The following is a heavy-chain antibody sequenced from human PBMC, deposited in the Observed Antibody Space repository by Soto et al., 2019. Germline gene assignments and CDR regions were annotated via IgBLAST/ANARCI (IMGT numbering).Heavy chain of an antibody. CDR3: AMPLYDILTGYYRGYYGMDV. V-gene: IGHV1-46*01. J-gene: IGHJ6*02. CDR2: INPSGGST. Sequence: ASVKVSCKASGYTFTSYYMHWVRQAPGQGLEWMGIINPSGGSTSYAQKFQGRVTMTRDTSTSTVYMELSSLRSEDTAVYYCAMPLYDILTGYYRGYYGMDVWGQGTTVTVSS. D-gene: IGHD3-9*01. CDR1: GYTFTSYY.